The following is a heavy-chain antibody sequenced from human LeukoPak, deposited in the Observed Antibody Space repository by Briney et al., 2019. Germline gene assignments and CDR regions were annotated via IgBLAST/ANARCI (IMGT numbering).Heavy chain of an antibody. V-gene: IGHV4-30-4*01. CDR3: ASSITMVRGDPGLDY. CDR1: GGSISSGDYY. Sequence: SQTLSLTCTVSGGSISSGDYYWSWIRQPPGKGLEWIGYIYYSGSTYYNPSPKSRVTISVDTSKNQFSLKLSSVTAADTAVYYCASSITMVRGDPGLDYWGQGTLVTVSS. CDR2: IYYSGST. J-gene: IGHJ4*02. D-gene: IGHD3-10*01.